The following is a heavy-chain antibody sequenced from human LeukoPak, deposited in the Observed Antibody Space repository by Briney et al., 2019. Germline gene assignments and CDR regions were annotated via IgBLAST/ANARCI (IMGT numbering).Heavy chain of an antibody. V-gene: IGHV3-20*04. Sequence: GGSLGLSCAASGFTFDDYGMSWVRQAPGKGLEWVSGINWNGGSTGYADSVKGRFTISRDNAKNSLYLQMNSLRAEDTALYYCAREFYDSSGYYYYYYYMDVWGKGTTVTVSS. D-gene: IGHD3-22*01. CDR2: INWNGGST. CDR1: GFTFDDYG. J-gene: IGHJ6*03. CDR3: AREFYDSSGYYYYYYYMDV.